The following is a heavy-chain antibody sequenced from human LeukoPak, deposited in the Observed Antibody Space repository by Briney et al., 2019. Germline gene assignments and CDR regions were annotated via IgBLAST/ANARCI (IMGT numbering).Heavy chain of an antibody. Sequence: GGSLRLSCAASGFTFSSYDMHWVRQATGKGLEWVSAIGTAGDTYYPGSVKGRFTISRENAKNSLYLQMNSLRAGDTAVYYCARAYGVLPYYYYGMDVWGQGTTVTVSS. J-gene: IGHJ6*02. CDR1: GFTFSSYD. D-gene: IGHD4-17*01. V-gene: IGHV3-13*01. CDR2: IGTAGDT. CDR3: ARAYGVLPYYYYGMDV.